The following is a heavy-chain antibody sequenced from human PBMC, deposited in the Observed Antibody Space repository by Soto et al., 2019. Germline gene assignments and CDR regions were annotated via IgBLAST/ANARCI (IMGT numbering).Heavy chain of an antibody. CDR3: AKDAVYSDGLWLMDY. Sequence: PGGSLRLSCAASGFTISTYAMTWVRQAPGKGLECVSGVTGSGSQIYYADSVKGRFTISKDNSKNTLYLQMSSLREEDTALYYCAKDAVYSDGLWLMDYWGQGTLVTVSS. D-gene: IGHD5-18*01. J-gene: IGHJ4*02. CDR2: VTGSGSQI. V-gene: IGHV3-23*01. CDR1: GFTISTYA.